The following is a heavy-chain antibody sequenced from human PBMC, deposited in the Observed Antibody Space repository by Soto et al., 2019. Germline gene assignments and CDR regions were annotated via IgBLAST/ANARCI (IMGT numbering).Heavy chain of an antibody. D-gene: IGHD6-13*01. V-gene: IGHV4-59*12. CDR2: IYYSGST. CDR1: GGSISSYY. Sequence: SETLSLTCTVSGGSISSYYWSWIRQPPGKGLEWIGYIYYSGSTNYNPSLKSRVTISVDRSKNQFSLKLSSVTAADTAVYYCARTVDLKIDSSSWYQFDPWGQGTLVTVSS. J-gene: IGHJ5*02. CDR3: ARTVDLKIDSSSWYQFDP.